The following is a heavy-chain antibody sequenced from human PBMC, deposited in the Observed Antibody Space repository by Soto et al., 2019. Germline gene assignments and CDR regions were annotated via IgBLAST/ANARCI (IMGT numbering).Heavy chain of an antibody. V-gene: IGHV3-7*01. CDR2: IRRDGSEK. CDR1: GFIFSSYW. CDR3: ARCHDCEDSSGYYTVDSFEN. Sequence: PGGSLRLSCAASGFIFSSYWMSWVRQAPGRGLEWVANIRRDGSEKYYVDSVKGRFTISRDNAKTSLYLQMNSLRAEDTAVYYCARCHDCEDSSGYYTVDSFENWGQGTMVTVSS. D-gene: IGHD3-22*01. J-gene: IGHJ3*02.